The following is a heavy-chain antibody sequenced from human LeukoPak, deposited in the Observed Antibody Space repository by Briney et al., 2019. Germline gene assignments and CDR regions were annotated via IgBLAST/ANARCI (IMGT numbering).Heavy chain of an antibody. D-gene: IGHD6-19*01. V-gene: IGHV3-30*04. Sequence: GTSLRLSCAASGTSFSSNAMHWVRQAPGKGLEWLAVISYHGKTIQYADSVKGRFTISRDNSKNTLFLQMNSLRVEDTAVYYCARDKAGGWYATFDYWGQGTLVTVSS. CDR3: ARDKAGGWYATFDY. CDR2: ISYHGKTI. J-gene: IGHJ4*02. CDR1: GTSFSSNA.